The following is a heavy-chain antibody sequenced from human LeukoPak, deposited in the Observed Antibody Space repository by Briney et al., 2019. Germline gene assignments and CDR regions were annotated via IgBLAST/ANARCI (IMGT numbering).Heavy chain of an antibody. J-gene: IGHJ4*02. D-gene: IGHD3-16*01. CDR1: GFTFSSYW. Sequence: GGSLRLSCAASGFTFSSYWMSWVRQAPGKGLEWVANIKQDGQEKCYVDSVKGRFTISRDNAKNSLYLQMNSLRDEDTAVYYCARDFIRLSFDYWGQGILVTVSS. CDR3: ARDFIRLSFDY. V-gene: IGHV3-7*01. CDR2: IKQDGQEK.